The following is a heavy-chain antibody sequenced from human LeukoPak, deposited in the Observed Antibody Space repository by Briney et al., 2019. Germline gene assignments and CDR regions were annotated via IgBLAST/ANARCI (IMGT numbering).Heavy chain of an antibody. CDR2: ISGSGGST. CDR1: GFTFSSYG. J-gene: IGHJ4*02. D-gene: IGHD3-10*01. V-gene: IGHV3-23*01. CDR3: AGGFGDLRIDY. Sequence: GGSLRLSCAASGFTFSSYGMSWVLQAPGKGLEWVSAISGSGGSTYYADSVKGRFTISRDNSKNTLYLQMNSLRAEDTAVYYCAGGFGDLRIDYWGQGTLVTVSS.